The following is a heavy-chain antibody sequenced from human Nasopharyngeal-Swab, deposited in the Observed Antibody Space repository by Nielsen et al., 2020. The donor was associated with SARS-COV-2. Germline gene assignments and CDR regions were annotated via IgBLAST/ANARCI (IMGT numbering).Heavy chain of an antibody. CDR3: ARRITMVQGVIAVPIYYYYGMDV. V-gene: IGHV3-21*01. J-gene: IGHJ6*02. CDR2: ISSSSSYI. Sequence: VRQAPGKGLEWVSSISSSSSYIYYADSVKGRFTISRDNAKNPLYLQMNSLRAEDTAVYYCARRITMVQGVIAVPIYYYYGMDVWGQGTTVTVSS. D-gene: IGHD3-10*01.